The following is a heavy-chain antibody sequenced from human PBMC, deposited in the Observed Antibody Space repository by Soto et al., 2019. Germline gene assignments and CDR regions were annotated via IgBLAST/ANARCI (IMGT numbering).Heavy chain of an antibody. V-gene: IGHV4-39*01. D-gene: IGHD3-9*01. CDR2: IYYSGST. CDR3: ARLEGLATISYYFDY. J-gene: IGHJ4*02. CDR1: GGSVSSNNYY. Sequence: QLQLQESGPGLVKPSETLSLTCTVSGGSVSSNNYYWGWIRQSPGKGLEWIGSIYYSGSTYYNPFLESRVAICIDKTKRDFSLNVMSVTAADMDVYYCARLEGLATISYYFDYWCQGTLVTVSS.